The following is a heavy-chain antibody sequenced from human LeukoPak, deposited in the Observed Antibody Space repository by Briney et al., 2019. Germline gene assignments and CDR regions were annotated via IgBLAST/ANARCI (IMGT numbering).Heavy chain of an antibody. V-gene: IGHV3-7*01. CDR1: GFPFSSYW. CDR2: INHNGSAV. J-gene: IGHJ5*02. Sequence: GGSLRLSCAASGFPFSSYWMTWVRQPPGKGLFWLGNINHNGSAVYYVDSVKGRFTTSRENAKTSLSLQMNSLRVEDTAVYYCARVGHGDGVIDLWGRGALVTVSS. CDR3: ARVGHGDGVIDL. D-gene: IGHD4-17*01.